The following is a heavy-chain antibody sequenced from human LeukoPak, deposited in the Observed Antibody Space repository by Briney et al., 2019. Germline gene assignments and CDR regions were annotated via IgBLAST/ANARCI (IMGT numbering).Heavy chain of an antibody. V-gene: IGHV3-9*01. CDR1: GFTFDDYA. D-gene: IGHD3-10*01. J-gene: IGHJ4*02. CDR3: AKEGESLDY. Sequence: GGSLRLSCAASGFTFDDYAMHWARQAPGKGLEWVSGISWNSGSIGYADSVKGRFTISRDNAKNSLYLQMNSLRAEDTALYYCAKEGESLDYWGQGTLVTVSS. CDR2: ISWNSGSI.